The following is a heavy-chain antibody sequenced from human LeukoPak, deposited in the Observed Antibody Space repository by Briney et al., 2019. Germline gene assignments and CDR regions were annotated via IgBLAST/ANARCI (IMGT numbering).Heavy chain of an antibody. J-gene: IGHJ4*02. CDR2: IYYSGST. D-gene: IGHD3-22*01. V-gene: IGHV4-59*08. CDR3: ARRNTYYYDSRGYYYFDY. CDR1: GGSISSYY. Sequence: PSETLSLTCTVSGGSISSYYWSWSRQPPGKGLEWIGYIYYSGSTNYNSSLKSRVTISLDASKNQFSLKLNSVTAADTAVYYCARRNTYYYDSRGYYYFDYWGQGTLVTVSS.